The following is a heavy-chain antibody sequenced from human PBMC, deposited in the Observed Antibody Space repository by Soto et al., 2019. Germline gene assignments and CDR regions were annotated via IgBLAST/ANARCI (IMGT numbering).Heavy chain of an antibody. CDR1: GGTFSSYA. CDR3: ASGILGYCSGGSCYDPYYYYYGMDV. J-gene: IGHJ6*02. CDR2: IIPIFGTA. V-gene: IGHV1-69*13. D-gene: IGHD2-15*01. Sequence: ASVKVSCKASGGTFSSYAISWVRQAPGQGLEWMGGIIPIFGTANYAQKFQGRVTITADESTSTAYMELSSLRSEDTAAYYCASGILGYCSGGSCYDPYYYYYGMDVWGQGTTVTVSS.